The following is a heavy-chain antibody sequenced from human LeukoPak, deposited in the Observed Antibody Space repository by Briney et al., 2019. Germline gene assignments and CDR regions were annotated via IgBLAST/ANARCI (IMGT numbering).Heavy chain of an antibody. CDR2: MNPNSGGT. CDR1: GYTFTSYD. V-gene: IGHV1-2*04. CDR3: ARDPTSAYSSSWYMDY. Sequence: ASVKVSCKASGYTFTSYDINWVRQAPGQGLEWMGWMNPNSGGTNYAQKFQGWVTMTRDTSISTAYMELSRLRSDDTAVYYCARDPTSAYSSSWYMDYRGQGTLVTVSS. D-gene: IGHD6-13*01. J-gene: IGHJ4*02.